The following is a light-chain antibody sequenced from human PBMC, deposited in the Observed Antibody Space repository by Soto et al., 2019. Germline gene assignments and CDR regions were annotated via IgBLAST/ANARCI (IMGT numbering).Light chain of an antibody. CDR1: SSDVGGYNY. V-gene: IGLV2-8*01. CDR3: SSYAGARIV. CDR2: DVS. J-gene: IGLJ1*01. Sequence: QSVLTQPPSASGSPGQSVAISCTGTSSDVGGYNYVSWYQQYPGKAPKLMIYDVSKRPSGVPDRFSGSKSGNTASLTVSGLQAEDEADYYCSSYAGARIVFGTGTKVTVL.